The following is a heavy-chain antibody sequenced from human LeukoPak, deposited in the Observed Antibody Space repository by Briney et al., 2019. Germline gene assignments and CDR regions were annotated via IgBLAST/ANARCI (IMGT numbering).Heavy chain of an antibody. CDR3: ARDGDYYGSGSYDPYTSLSA. D-gene: IGHD3-10*01. Sequence: PGGSLRLSCAASGFTASSNYMSWVRQAPGKGLEWVSVIYSGGSTYYADSVKGRFTISRDNSKNTLYLQMNSLRAEDTAVYYCARDGDYYGSGSYDPYTSLSARGQGTLVTVSS. CDR2: IYSGGST. J-gene: IGHJ4*02. V-gene: IGHV3-66*01. CDR1: GFTASSNY.